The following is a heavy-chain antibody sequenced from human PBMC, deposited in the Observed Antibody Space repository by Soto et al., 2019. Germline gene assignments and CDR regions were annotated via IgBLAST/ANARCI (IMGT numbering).Heavy chain of an antibody. J-gene: IGHJ5*02. CDR2: IIPIFGTA. Sequence: QVQLVQSGAEVKKPGSSVKVSCKASGGTFSSYAISWVRQAPGPGLEWMGGIIPIFGTANYAQNFQGRFTITADESTSTAYMELSSLRSEDTAVYYCARDQDYVWGSYRYNGWFDPWGQGTLVTVSS. CDR1: GGTFSSYA. CDR3: ARDQDYVWGSYRYNGWFDP. V-gene: IGHV1-69*01. D-gene: IGHD3-16*02.